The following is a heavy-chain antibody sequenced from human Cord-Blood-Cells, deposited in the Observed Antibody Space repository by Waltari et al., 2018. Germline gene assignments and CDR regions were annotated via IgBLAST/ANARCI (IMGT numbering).Heavy chain of an antibody. CDR1: GFTFSSYS. D-gene: IGHD3-3*01. CDR3: ARDTGITFWSGYYYYYMDV. J-gene: IGHJ6*03. Sequence: EVQLVESGGGLVKPGGSLRLSCAASGFTFSSYSMNWVRQAPGKGLEWVPSISSSSSYIYYADSVKGRFTISRDNAKNSLYLQMNSLRAEDTAVYYCARDTGITFWSGYYYYYMDVWGKGTTVTVSS. CDR2: ISSSSSYI. V-gene: IGHV3-21*01.